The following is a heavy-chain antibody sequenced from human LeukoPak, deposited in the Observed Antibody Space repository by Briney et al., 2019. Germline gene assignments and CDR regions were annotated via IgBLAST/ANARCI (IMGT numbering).Heavy chain of an antibody. CDR2: LNPNSGGT. D-gene: IGHD1-26*01. CDR1: GYTFTAFF. Sequence: GASVKVSCKTSGYTFTAFFIHWVRQAPGQGLEWMGWLNPNSGGTNYAQEFQGRVTMTRDTSISTAYMELSRLRSDDTAVYFCARVGAAYQDSNYWGQGTLVTVSS. J-gene: IGHJ4*02. CDR3: ARVGAAYQDSNY. V-gene: IGHV1-2*02.